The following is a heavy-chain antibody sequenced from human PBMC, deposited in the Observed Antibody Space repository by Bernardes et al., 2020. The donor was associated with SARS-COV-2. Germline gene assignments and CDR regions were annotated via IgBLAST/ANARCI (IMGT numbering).Heavy chain of an antibody. D-gene: IGHD2-21*01. V-gene: IGHV3-7*01. J-gene: IGHJ4*02. CDR3: AKSDGETGRDY. Sequence: GGSLRVSCAASGFTFSSYCMSWVRQAPGKGLEWVSNIKGDGSQASSVDSVRGRFAISRDNAKNLLYLQMDSLRAEDTAVYYCAKSDGETGRDYWGQGTLVTVSS. CDR1: GFTFSSYC. CDR2: IKGDGSQA.